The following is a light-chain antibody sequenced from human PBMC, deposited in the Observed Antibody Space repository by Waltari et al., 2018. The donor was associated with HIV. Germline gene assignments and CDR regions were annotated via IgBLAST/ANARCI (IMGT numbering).Light chain of an antibody. Sequence: QSLLTQPPSASGTPGQRFTISCSGNSSNIGGKSVNWYLQLPGTAPRGLIYNNNGRPSGVPDRFSGAKAGTSASLTISGLQSADEADYYCAAWDDSVNGWVFGGGTKLTVL. CDR2: NNN. J-gene: IGLJ3*02. CDR3: AAWDDSVNGWV. V-gene: IGLV1-44*01. CDR1: SSNIGGKS.